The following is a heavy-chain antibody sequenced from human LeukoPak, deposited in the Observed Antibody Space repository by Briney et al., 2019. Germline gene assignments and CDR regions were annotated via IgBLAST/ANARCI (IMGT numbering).Heavy chain of an antibody. D-gene: IGHD3-3*01. V-gene: IGHV3-23*01. J-gene: IGHJ4*02. CDR1: GFTFSSYA. CDR3: AKEGGTYDFFGGFFDY. Sequence: GGSLRLSCSASGFTFSSYAMSWVRQAPGKGLGWVSVISGSGGSIYYADSVKGRFTISRDNSKNTLYLQMNSLRAEDAAIYYCAKEGGTYDFFGGFFDYWGQGTLVTVSS. CDR2: ISGSGGSI.